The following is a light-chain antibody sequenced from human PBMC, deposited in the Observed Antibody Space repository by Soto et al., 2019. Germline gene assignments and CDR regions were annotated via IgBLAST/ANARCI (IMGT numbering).Light chain of an antibody. V-gene: IGKV1-5*01. CDR2: DAS. CDR3: QQYNSYSLT. Sequence: DIQMTQAPSTLSASVGERVTITCRASQSISYWLAWYQQKPGKAPNLLIYDASNLESGVPSRFSGSGSGTEFTLTISSLQPDDFATYYCQQYNSYSLTFGGGTKVDIK. J-gene: IGKJ4*01. CDR1: QSISYW.